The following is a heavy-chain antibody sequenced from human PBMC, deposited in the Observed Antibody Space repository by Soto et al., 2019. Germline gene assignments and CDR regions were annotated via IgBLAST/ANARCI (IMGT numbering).Heavy chain of an antibody. CDR1: GFTFSTYW. D-gene: IGHD2-8*01. Sequence: EVQLVQSGGGSVQPGGSLILSCAASGFTFSTYWMHWVRQVPGKGLGWVSRISSDKSSTAYADSVKGRFTISRDDAKNTRYLQMNSLRAEDTAVYYCVQLGYCPNVTCYSSIWCQGTLITVSS. V-gene: IGHV3-74*01. J-gene: IGHJ4*02. CDR2: ISSDKSST. CDR3: VQLGYCPNVTCYSSI.